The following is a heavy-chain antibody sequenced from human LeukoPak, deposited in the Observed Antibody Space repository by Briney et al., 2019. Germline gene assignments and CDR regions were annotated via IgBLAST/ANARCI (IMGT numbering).Heavy chain of an antibody. J-gene: IGHJ4*02. Sequence: SETLSLTCAVSGDSISTANWWSWVRQPPGKGLEWIGEIYHSGSTNYNPSLKSRVTISVDTSKNQFSLKLSSVTAADSAVYYCARVLYGDFYFDSWGQGTLVTVSS. V-gene: IGHV4-4*02. D-gene: IGHD4-17*01. CDR3: ARVLYGDFYFDS. CDR1: GDSISTANW. CDR2: IYHSGST.